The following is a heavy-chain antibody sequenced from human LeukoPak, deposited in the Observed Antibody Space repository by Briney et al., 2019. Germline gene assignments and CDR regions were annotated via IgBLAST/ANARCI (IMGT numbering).Heavy chain of an antibody. V-gene: IGHV4-34*01. D-gene: IGHD3-22*01. CDR1: GGSFSGYY. Sequence: PSETLSLTCAVYGGSFSGYYWSWIRQPPGKGLEWIGEINHSGSTNYNPSLKSRVTISVDTSKNQFSLKLSSVTAADTAVYYCARGLSYYDSSGYSFDYWGQGTLVTVSS. CDR3: ARGLSYYDSSGYSFDY. CDR2: INHSGST. J-gene: IGHJ4*02.